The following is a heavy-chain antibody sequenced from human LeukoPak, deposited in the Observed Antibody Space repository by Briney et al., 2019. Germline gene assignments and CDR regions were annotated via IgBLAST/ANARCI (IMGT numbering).Heavy chain of an antibody. J-gene: IGHJ4*02. V-gene: IGHV3-23*01. CDR3: AKDQSNWNEGFDY. Sequence: GGSLRLSCAASGFTFSSYAMSWVRQAPGKGLEWVSAIGSSGGSTYYADSVKGRFTISRDNSKNTLYLQMNSLRAEDTAVYYCAKDQSNWNEGFDYWGQGTLVTVSS. CDR2: IGSSGGST. D-gene: IGHD1-1*01. CDR1: GFTFSSYA.